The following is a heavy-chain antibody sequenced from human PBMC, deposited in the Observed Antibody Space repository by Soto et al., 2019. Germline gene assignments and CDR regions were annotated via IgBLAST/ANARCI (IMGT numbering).Heavy chain of an antibody. CDR2: IIPILGMA. CDR3: ARENYDSSGYYLMDV. Sequence: SVKVSCKASGGTFSSYTISWVRQAPGQGLEWMGRIIPILGMANYAQKFQGRATITADKSTSTAYMELSSLRSEDTAVYYCARENYDSSGYYLMDVWGQGTTVTV. CDR1: GGTFSSYT. J-gene: IGHJ6*02. V-gene: IGHV1-69*04. D-gene: IGHD3-22*01.